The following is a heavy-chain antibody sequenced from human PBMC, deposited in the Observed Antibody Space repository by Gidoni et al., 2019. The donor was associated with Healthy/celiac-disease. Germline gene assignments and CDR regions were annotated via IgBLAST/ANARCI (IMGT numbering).Heavy chain of an antibody. D-gene: IGHD5-12*01. CDR3: AREGTSGSDAFDI. J-gene: IGHJ3*02. CDR2: ISYDGSNK. Sequence: QVQLVESGGGVVQPGRSLRLSCAASGFTFSSYAMHWVRQAPGKGLEWVAVISYDGSNKYYADSVKGRFTISRDNSKNTLYLQMNSLRAEDTAVYYCAREGTSGSDAFDIWGQGTMVTVSS. V-gene: IGHV3-30-3*01. CDR1: GFTFSSYA.